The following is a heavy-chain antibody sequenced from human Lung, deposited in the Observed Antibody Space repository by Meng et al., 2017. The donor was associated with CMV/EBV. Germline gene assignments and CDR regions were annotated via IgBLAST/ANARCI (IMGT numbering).Heavy chain of an antibody. CDR1: GLTLSNYG. V-gene: IGHV3-30*02. CDR3: TKDSGRGGHLWFRGIDY. J-gene: IGHJ4*02. Sequence: GGSLRLSCAASGLTLSNYGIHWVRQAPGKGLEWVAFIRYDGGKKEYVDSVKGRFTLARDNSKNTVNLQMNSLRAEDTAVYYCTKDSGRGGHLWFRGIDYWGQGTLVTGSS. D-gene: IGHD3-10*01. CDR2: IRYDGGKK.